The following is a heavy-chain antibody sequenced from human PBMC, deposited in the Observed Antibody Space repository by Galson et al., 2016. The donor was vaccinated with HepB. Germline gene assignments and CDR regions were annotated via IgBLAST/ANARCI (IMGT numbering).Heavy chain of an antibody. V-gene: IGHV5-51*01. CDR2: VYPGDSDT. J-gene: IGHJ4*02. CDR3: AKLADEGATHYFDN. CDR1: GYSFTMYW. Sequence: QSGAEVKKPGESLKISCKGSGYSFTMYWIGWVRQMPGKGLEWIGIVYPGDSDTRYSPSFRGQVFISADKSISTAYLEWYSLKASDTAMYSCAKLADEGATHYFDNWGQGTLVTVST. D-gene: IGHD1-26*01.